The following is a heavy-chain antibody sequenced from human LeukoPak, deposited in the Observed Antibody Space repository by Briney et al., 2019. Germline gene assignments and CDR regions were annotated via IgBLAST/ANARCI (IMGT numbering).Heavy chain of an antibody. D-gene: IGHD1-26*01. V-gene: IGHV4-4*07. J-gene: IGHJ3*02. CDR1: GGSISSYY. CDR2: IYTSGST. Sequence: SETLSLTCTVSGGSISSYYWSWIRQPAGRGLEWIGRIYTSGSTNYNPSLKSRVTMSVDTSKNQFSLKLSSVTAADTAVYYCARVQYLRMGKAFDIWGQGTMVTVSS. CDR3: ARVQYLRMGKAFDI.